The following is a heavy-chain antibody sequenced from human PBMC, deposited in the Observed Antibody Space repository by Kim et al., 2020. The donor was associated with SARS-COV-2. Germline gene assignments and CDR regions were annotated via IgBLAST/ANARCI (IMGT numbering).Heavy chain of an antibody. V-gene: IGHV5-51*01. CDR2: IYPGDSDT. CDR1: GYRLTSYW. J-gene: IGHJ3*02. Sequence: GESLKISCKGSGYRLTSYWIGWVRQMPGKGLEWMGIIYPGDSDTRYSPSFQGQVTFSADKSISTAYLQGSSLKASDTAMYYCARGRVYGSGPKEAFDIWGQGTMVTVSS. CDR3: ARGRVYGSGPKEAFDI. D-gene: IGHD3-10*01.